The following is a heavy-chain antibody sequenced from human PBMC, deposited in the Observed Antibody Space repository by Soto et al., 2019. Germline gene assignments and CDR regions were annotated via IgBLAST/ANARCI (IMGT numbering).Heavy chain of an antibody. J-gene: IGHJ4*02. CDR2: IIPILGIA. CDR3: ARDLSGYDYDSYYDNFDY. D-gene: IGHD5-12*01. CDR1: GGTFSSYT. Sequence: QVQLVQSGAEVKKPGSSVKVSCKASGGTFSSYTINWVRQAPGQGLEWMGRIIPILGIANYAQKFQGRVTITADKSTSTAYMELSSLRSEDTAVYYCARDLSGYDYDSYYDNFDYWGQGTLVTVSS. V-gene: IGHV1-69*08.